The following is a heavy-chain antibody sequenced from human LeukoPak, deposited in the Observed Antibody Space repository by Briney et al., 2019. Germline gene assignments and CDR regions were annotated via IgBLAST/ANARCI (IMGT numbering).Heavy chain of an antibody. D-gene: IGHD3-16*02. CDR3: ARGTTDYDYVWGSYRLDY. J-gene: IGHJ4*02. CDR1: GGSNSSYY. Sequence: AETLSLPCTVSGGSNSSYYWSWIRQPPGKGLEWIGYIYYSGSTNYNPSRKSRVTISGEASKNQFPLKLSSVTAADTAVYYCARGTTDYDYVWGSYRLDYWGQGTLVTVSS. CDR2: IYYSGST. V-gene: IGHV4-59*01.